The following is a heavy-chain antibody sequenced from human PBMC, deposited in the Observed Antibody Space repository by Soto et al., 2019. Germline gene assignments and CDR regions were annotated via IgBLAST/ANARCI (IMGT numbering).Heavy chain of an antibody. D-gene: IGHD2-2*01. Sequence: ASVKVCCKASGYTFTSYGISWVRQAPGQVLEWMGWISAYNGNTNYAQKLQGRVTMTTDTSTSTAYMELNSLRSEDTAVYYCAGRCDGTNCLAHFDYWGQGTLVTVSS. CDR2: ISAYNGNT. J-gene: IGHJ4*02. CDR1: GYTFTSYG. V-gene: IGHV1-18*01. CDR3: AGRCDGTNCLAHFDY.